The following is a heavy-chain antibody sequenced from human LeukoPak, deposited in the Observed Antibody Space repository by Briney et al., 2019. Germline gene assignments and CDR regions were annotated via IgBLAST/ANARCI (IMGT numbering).Heavy chain of an antibody. V-gene: IGHV3-74*01. CDR1: GFTFSSYW. J-gene: IGHJ4*02. CDR3: ARVWTICPSCYTREDY. CDR2: INSDGSST. D-gene: IGHD2-2*02. Sequence: GGSLRLSCAASGFTFSSYWMHWVRQAPGKGLVWVSRINSDGSSTSYADSVKGRFTISRDNAKNTLYLQMNSLRAEDTAVYHCARVWTICPSCYTREDYWGQGTLVTVSS.